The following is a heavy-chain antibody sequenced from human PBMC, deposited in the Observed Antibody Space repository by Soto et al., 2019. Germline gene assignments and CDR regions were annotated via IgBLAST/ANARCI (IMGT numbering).Heavy chain of an antibody. CDR1: GGSISSYY. V-gene: IGHV4-59*01. J-gene: IGHJ6*02. Sequence: SETLSLTCSVSGGSISSYYYTWIRQTPGKGLEWIGYIYLGGSINYNPSFKSRVIISVDTSKNQFSVRLSSVTAADTAVYYCARGLDSSGWYSYYYGMDVWGQGTTVTVSS. CDR2: IYLGGSI. D-gene: IGHD6-19*01. CDR3: ARGLDSSGWYSYYYGMDV.